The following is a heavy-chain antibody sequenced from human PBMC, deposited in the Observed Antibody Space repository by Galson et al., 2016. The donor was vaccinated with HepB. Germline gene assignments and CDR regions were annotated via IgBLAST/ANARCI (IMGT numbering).Heavy chain of an antibody. CDR2: ISFDRLNK. D-gene: IGHD3-16*01. CDR1: GFAFSNYA. V-gene: IGHV3-30*18. CDR3: AKGFGSGPYTHLDY. Sequence: SLRLSCAASGFAFSNYAFHWVRQAPGRGLEWVAVISFDRLNKYYRDSVKGRFTISRDNSKNTLYLQMNALRVDDTALYYCAKGFGSGPYTHLDYWGRGTPVTVSS. J-gene: IGHJ4*02.